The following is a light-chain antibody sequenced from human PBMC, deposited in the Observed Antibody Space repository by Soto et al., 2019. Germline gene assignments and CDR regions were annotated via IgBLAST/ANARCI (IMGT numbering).Light chain of an antibody. CDR3: QQLNSYLIT. V-gene: IGKV1-9*01. CDR2: AAS. J-gene: IGKJ5*01. Sequence: LTQSPGTLSLSPGERATLSCRASQGISSYLAWYQQKPGKAPKLLIYAASTLQSGVPSRFSGSGSGTDFTLTISSLQPEDFATYYCQQLNSYLITFGQGTRLEIK. CDR1: QGISSY.